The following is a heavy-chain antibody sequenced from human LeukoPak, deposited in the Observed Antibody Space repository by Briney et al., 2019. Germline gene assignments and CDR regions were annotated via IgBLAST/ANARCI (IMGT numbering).Heavy chain of an antibody. J-gene: IGHJ5*02. CDR1: GYTFTGYY. D-gene: IGHD3-10*01. Sequence: ASVKVSCKASGYTFTGYYMHWVRQAPGQGLEWMGWINPNSGGTNYAQKFQDRVTMTRDTSISTAYIELNFLRSDDTAVFYCARGDYYGSPKVVAAWGQGTLVTVSS. V-gene: IGHV1-2*02. CDR2: INPNSGGT. CDR3: ARGDYYGSPKVVAA.